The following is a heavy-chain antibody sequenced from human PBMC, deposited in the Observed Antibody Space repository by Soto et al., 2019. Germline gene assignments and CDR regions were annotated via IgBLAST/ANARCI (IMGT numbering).Heavy chain of an antibody. CDR2: IHYSGRT. CDR3: VRVGVGIGNHFDS. Sequence: PSEIRSLTCSVSNGSISGFYWTWIRQPPGKILEWIGYIHYSGRTDYNPSLTSRATMSVDTSKNQFSLNLKSITAADTAVYYCVRVGVGIGNHFDSWGRGTLVTVSS. D-gene: IGHD1-26*01. J-gene: IGHJ4*02. V-gene: IGHV4-59*12. CDR1: NGSISGFY.